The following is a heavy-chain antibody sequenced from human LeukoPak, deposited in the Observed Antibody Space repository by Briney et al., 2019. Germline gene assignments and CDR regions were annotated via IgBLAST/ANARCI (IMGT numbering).Heavy chain of an antibody. V-gene: IGHV1-69*05. J-gene: IGHJ6*03. CDR1: GGTFSSYA. CDR2: IIPIFGTA. D-gene: IGHD7-27*01. Sequence: SVKVSCKASGGTFSSYAISWVRQAPGQGLEWMGGIIPIFGTANYAQKFQGRVTITTDESTSTAYMELSSLRSEDTAVYYCARGKIANVPGDRWYYYYYMDVWGRGTTVTVSS. CDR3: ARGKIANVPGDRWYYYYYMDV.